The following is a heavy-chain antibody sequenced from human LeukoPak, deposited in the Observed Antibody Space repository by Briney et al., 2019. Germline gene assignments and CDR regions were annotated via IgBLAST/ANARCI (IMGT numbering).Heavy chain of an antibody. Sequence: GGSLRLSCAASGFTFSSYSMNWVRQAPGKGLEWVANINEDGSEKYYVDSVKGRFIISRDNAKNSLYLQMNILRAEDTAVFYCLSGSGHCGQGTLVTVSS. CDR2: INEDGSEK. V-gene: IGHV3-7*01. CDR3: LSGSGH. J-gene: IGHJ4*02. D-gene: IGHD3-10*01. CDR1: GFTFSSYS.